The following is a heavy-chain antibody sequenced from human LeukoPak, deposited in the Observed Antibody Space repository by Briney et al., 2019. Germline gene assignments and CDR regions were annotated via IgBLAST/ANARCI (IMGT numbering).Heavy chain of an antibody. D-gene: IGHD2-8*01. CDR1: GFTFSSYS. J-gene: IGHJ6*03. Sequence: KAGGSLRLSCAASGFTFSSYSMNWVRQAPGKGLEWVSSISSSSSYIYYADSVKGRFTISRDNAKNSLYLQMNSLRAEDTAVYYCARETQCTNGVCYRLNYYYYYMDVWGKGATVTVSS. CDR2: ISSSSSYI. V-gene: IGHV3-21*01. CDR3: ARETQCTNGVCYRLNYYYYYMDV.